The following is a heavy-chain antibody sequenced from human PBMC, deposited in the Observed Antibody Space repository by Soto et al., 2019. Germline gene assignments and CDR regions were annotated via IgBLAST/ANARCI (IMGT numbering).Heavy chain of an antibody. Sequence: QVQLQESGPGLVKPSETLSLTCTVSGGSISSYYWSWIRQPPGKGLEWIGYIYYSGSTNYNPSLKSRVTISVDTSKTQFSLKLSSVTAADTAVYYCARLRVGSSEYYFDYWGQGTLVTVSS. D-gene: IGHD1-26*01. CDR3: ARLRVGSSEYYFDY. V-gene: IGHV4-59*08. CDR2: IYYSGST. CDR1: GGSISSYY. J-gene: IGHJ4*02.